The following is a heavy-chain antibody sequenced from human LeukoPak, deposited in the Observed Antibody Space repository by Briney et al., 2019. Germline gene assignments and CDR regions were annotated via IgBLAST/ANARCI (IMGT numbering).Heavy chain of an antibody. J-gene: IGHJ4*02. D-gene: IGHD5-24*01. CDR2: INHSGST. Sequence: PSETLSLTCAVYGGSFSGYYWSWIRQPPGKGLEWIGEINHSGSTNYNPSLKSRVTISVDTSKNQFSLKLSSVTAADTAVYYCARGSQDGHNNFDYWGQGTLVTVSS. CDR1: GGSFSGYY. V-gene: IGHV4-34*01. CDR3: ARGSQDGHNNFDY.